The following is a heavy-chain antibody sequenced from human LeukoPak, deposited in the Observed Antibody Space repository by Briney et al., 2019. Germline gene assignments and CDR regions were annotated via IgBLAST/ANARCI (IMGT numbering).Heavy chain of an antibody. CDR3: ARDQEDSSNDY. Sequence: GGSLRLSCAASGFTFSSYWMSWVRQAPGKGLEWVANIKQDGSEKYCVDSVKGRFTISRDNAKNSLYLQMNSLRAEDTAVYYCARDQEDSSNDYWGQGTLVTVSS. CDR2: IKQDGSEK. J-gene: IGHJ4*02. V-gene: IGHV3-7*01. CDR1: GFTFSSYW. D-gene: IGHD6-6*01.